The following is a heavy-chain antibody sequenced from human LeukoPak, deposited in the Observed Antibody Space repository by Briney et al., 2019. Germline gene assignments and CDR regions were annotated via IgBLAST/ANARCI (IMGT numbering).Heavy chain of an antibody. D-gene: IGHD3-22*01. CDR3: AKVGGRDTYYYDSSGYYLFDY. V-gene: IGHV3-23*01. CDR2: ISGSGGST. CDR1: GFTFSSYA. J-gene: IGHJ4*02. Sequence: GGSLRLSCAASGFTFSSYAMSWVRQAPGKGLEWVSAISGSGGSTYYADSVKGRFTISRDNSKNTLYLQMNSLRAEDTAVYYCAKVGGRDTYYYDSSGYYLFDYWGQGTLVTVSS.